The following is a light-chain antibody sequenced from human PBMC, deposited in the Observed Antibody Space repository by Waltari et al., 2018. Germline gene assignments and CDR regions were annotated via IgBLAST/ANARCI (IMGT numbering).Light chain of an antibody. CDR2: GNN. V-gene: IGLV1-40*01. J-gene: IGLJ3*02. Sequence: QSVLTQPPSVSGAPGQRVTISCTGSSSNIGAGYDVHWYQQLPETAPKLLIYGNNNRPSGVPYRFSGSKSDTSASLAITGLHAEDEADYYCQSYDSSLSAWVFGGGTKLTV. CDR1: SSNIGAGYD. CDR3: QSYDSSLSAWV.